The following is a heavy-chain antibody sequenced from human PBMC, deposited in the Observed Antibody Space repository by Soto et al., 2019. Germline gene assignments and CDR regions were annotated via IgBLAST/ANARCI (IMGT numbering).Heavy chain of an antibody. CDR3: AVNKHYYDSSGPPTYGMDV. J-gene: IGHJ6*02. CDR1: GYTFTSYA. Sequence: ASVKVSCKASGYTFTSYAMHWVRQAPGQRLEWMGWINAGNGNTKYSQKFQGRVTITRDTSASTAYMELSSLRSEDTAVYYCAVNKHYYDSSGPPTYGMDVWGQGTTVTVSS. V-gene: IGHV1-3*01. D-gene: IGHD3-22*01. CDR2: INAGNGNT.